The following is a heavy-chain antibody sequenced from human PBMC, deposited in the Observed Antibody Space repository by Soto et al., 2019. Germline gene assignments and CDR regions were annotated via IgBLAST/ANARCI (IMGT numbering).Heavy chain of an antibody. J-gene: IGHJ3*02. CDR2: IYSGGST. CDR1: GFTVSSNY. D-gene: IGHD3-22*01. CDR3: ARSLYYYDSSGSGIDAFDI. V-gene: IGHV3-66*01. Sequence: GGSLRLSCAASGFTVSSNYMSWVRQAPGKGLEWVSVIYSGGSTYYADSVKGRFTISRDNSKNTLYLQMNSLRAEDTAVYYCARSLYYYDSSGSGIDAFDIWGQGTMVTVSS.